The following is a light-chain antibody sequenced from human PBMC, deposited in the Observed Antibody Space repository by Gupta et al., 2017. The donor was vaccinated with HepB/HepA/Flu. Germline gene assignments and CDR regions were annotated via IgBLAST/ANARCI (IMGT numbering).Light chain of an antibody. CDR2: KAS. Sequence: DIQMTQSPSTLSASVGDRVIITCRASQSISSWLAWYQQKPGKAPKLLIYKASSLESGVPSRFSGSGSVTEFTLTISSLQPDDFATYYCQQYDHFSWTFGQGTKVEIK. CDR3: QQYDHFSWT. J-gene: IGKJ1*01. V-gene: IGKV1-5*03. CDR1: QSISSW.